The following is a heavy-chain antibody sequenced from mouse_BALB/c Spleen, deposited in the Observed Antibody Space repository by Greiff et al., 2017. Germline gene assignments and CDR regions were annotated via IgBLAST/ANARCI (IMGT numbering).Heavy chain of an antibody. CDR1: GFSLTSYG. V-gene: IGHV2-2*02. CDR2: IWSGGST. Sequence: VMLVESGPGLVQPSQSLSITCTVSGFSLTSYGVHWVRQSPGKGLEWLGVIWSGGSTDYNAAFLSRLSISKDNSKSQVFFKMNSLQANDTAIYYCARNLRYDAMDYWGQGTSVTVSS. J-gene: IGHJ4*01. CDR3: ARNLRYDAMDY.